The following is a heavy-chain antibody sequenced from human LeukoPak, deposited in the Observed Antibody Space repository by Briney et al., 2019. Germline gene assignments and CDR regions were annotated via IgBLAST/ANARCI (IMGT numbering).Heavy chain of an antibody. CDR1: GGSISSSSYY. CDR2: INHSGST. D-gene: IGHD3-22*01. Sequence: PSETLSLTCTVSGGSISSSSYYWSWIRQPPGKGLEWIGEINHSGSTNYNPSLKSRVTISVDTSKNQFSLKLSSVTAADTAVYYCARVGRRSVGYYNWFDPWGQGTLVTVSS. V-gene: IGHV4-39*07. J-gene: IGHJ5*02. CDR3: ARVGRRSVGYYNWFDP.